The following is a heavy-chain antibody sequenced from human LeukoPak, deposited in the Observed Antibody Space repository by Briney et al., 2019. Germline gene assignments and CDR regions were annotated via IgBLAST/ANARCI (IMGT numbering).Heavy chain of an antibody. V-gene: IGHV1-46*01. J-gene: IGHJ5*01. CDR3: ARDGGYDILTGYCNS. CDR1: GYAFTSYY. D-gene: IGHD3-9*01. Sequence: GASVKVSCKASGYAFTSYYMHWVRQAPGQGLEWMGIINPSGGFTIYAQKFQGRVTMTRDTSTSTVYMELSSLGSEDTAVYYCARDGGYDILTGYCNSGGQGPLVTVSS. CDR2: INPSGGFT.